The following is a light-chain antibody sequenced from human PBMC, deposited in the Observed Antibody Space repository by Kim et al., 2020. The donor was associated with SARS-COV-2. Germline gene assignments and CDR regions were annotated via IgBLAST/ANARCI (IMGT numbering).Light chain of an antibody. V-gene: IGLV3-19*01. CDR3: NSRDSSGNSYF. Sequence: ALGQTVRITCQGDSLRIYYASWYQQKPGQAPVLVIYGENNRPSGIPDRFSGSSSGNTASLTITGAQAEDEADYYCNSRDSSGNSYFFGTGTKVTVL. CDR1: SLRIYY. CDR2: GEN. J-gene: IGLJ1*01.